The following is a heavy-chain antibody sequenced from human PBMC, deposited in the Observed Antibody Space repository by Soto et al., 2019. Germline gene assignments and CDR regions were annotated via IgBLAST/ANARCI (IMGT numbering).Heavy chain of an antibody. CDR1: GGSISSYY. Sequence: QVQLQESGPGLVKPSETLSLTCTVSGGSISSYYWSWIRQPPGKGLEWIGYIYYSGSTNYNPSLKSLVTISVDTSKNQFSLKLSSVTAADTAVYYCARLRGYSYGPWGQGPLVTVSS. D-gene: IGHD5-18*01. CDR2: IYYSGST. J-gene: IGHJ4*02. V-gene: IGHV4-59*01. CDR3: ARLRGYSYGP.